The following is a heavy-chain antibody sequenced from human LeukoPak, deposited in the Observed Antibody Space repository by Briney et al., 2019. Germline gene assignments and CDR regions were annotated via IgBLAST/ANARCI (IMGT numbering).Heavy chain of an antibody. Sequence: GGTLRLSCAASGFTFSNYGMSWVRQAPGKGLEWVSSISGSGGSTFYADSVKGRFTIPRDNAKNSLYLQMNSLRAEDTAVYYCASSKGSSGYYYLGYWGQGTLVTVSS. V-gene: IGHV3-23*01. CDR1: GFTFSNYG. J-gene: IGHJ4*02. D-gene: IGHD3-22*01. CDR2: ISGSGGST. CDR3: ASSKGSSGYYYLGY.